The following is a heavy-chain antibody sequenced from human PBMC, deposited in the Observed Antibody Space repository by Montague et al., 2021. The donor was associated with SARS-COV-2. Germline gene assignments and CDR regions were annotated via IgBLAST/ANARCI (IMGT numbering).Heavy chain of an antibody. J-gene: IGHJ6*02. CDR3: ARGRTVTTFYYYTTTVWTS. D-gene: IGHD4-17*01. CDR2: INHSGST. CDR1: GGSFSGYY. V-gene: IGHV4-34*01. Sequence: SETLSLTCAVYGGSFSGYYWSWIRQPPGKGLEWIGEINHSGSTNXXPSLKSRVTISVDTSKNQFSLKLSSVTAADTAVYYCARGRTVTTFYYYTTTVWTSGAKGPRSPSP.